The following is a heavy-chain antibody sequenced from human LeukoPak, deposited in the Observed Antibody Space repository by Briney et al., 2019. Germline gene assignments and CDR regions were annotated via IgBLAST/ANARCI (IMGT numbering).Heavy chain of an antibody. V-gene: IGHV4-34*01. CDR1: GGSFSGYY. CDR2: INHSGST. CDR3: ARATWGHCSSTSCYPPYCYYYYMDV. D-gene: IGHD2-2*01. Sequence: SETLSLTRAVYGGSFSGYYWSWIRQPPGKGLEWIGEINHSGSTNYNSSLKSRVTISVDTSKNQFSLKLSSVTAADTAVYYCARATWGHCSSTSCYPPYCYYYYMDVWGKGTTVTVSS. J-gene: IGHJ6*03.